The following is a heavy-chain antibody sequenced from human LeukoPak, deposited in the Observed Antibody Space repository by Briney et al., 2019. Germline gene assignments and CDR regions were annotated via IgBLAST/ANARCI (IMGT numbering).Heavy chain of an antibody. J-gene: IGHJ6*02. V-gene: IGHV3-23*01. CDR3: ALYCSGGSCLRTTGTTYYYYGMDV. CDR1: GFTFSSYA. D-gene: IGHD2-15*01. CDR2: ISGSGGST. Sequence: GGSLRLSCAASGFTFSSYAMSWVRQAPGKGLEWVSAISGSGGSTYYADSVKGRFTISRDNSKNTLYLQMNSLRAEDTAVYYCALYCSGGSCLRTTGTTYYYYGMDVWGQGTTVTVSS.